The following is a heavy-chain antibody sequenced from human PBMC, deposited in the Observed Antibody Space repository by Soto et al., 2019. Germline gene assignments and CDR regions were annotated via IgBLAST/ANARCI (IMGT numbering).Heavy chain of an antibody. CDR1: GVTSGDLG. D-gene: IGHD3-10*01. CDR3: VSWFSAHFDY. J-gene: IGHJ4*02. V-gene: IGHV3-23*01. CDR2: ISRDGANR. Sequence: GGSLRLSCAASGVTSGDLGMSWVRQCPGRGLEWVSTISRDGANRHYADSVNGRFTISRDNSRNTVDLHMARLRAEDTARYYCVSWFSAHFDYWGQGIVVTVLL.